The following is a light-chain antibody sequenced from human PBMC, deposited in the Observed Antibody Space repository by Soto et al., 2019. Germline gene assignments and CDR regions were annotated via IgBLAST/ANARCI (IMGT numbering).Light chain of an antibody. J-gene: IGKJ1*01. V-gene: IGKV1-12*01. CDR1: LGVSSW. CDR2: GAS. Sequence: DIQMTQSPSSLSASVGDRVTITCRASLGVSSWLAWYQQTPGQAPKLLIDGASTLQSGVPSRFSGSGSGTDFILTISSLQPEDSATYFCQQSNSFPPTFGQGTKVDIK. CDR3: QQSNSFPPT.